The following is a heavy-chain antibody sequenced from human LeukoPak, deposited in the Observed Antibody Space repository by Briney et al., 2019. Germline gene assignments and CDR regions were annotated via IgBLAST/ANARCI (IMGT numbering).Heavy chain of an antibody. CDR1: GFTFSSYA. V-gene: IGHV3-30*02. J-gene: IGHJ4*02. D-gene: IGHD6-13*01. CDR3: AKDKGPTAQGIFDY. CDR2: IRYDGSNK. Sequence: PGGSLRLSCAASGFTFSSYAMHWVRQAPGKGLEWVAFIRYDGSNKYYADSVKGRFTISRDNSKNSLYLQMNSLRAEDTALYYCAKDKGPTAQGIFDYWGQGTLVTVSS.